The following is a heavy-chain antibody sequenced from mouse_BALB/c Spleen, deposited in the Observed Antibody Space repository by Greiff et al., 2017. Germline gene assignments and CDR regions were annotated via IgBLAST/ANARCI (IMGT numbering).Heavy chain of an antibody. D-gene: IGHD2-1*01. CDR2: ISSGSSTI. CDR1: GFTFSSFG. V-gene: IGHV5-17*02. J-gene: IGHJ1*01. CDR3: ARGFRTTWYFDV. Sequence: EVQLVESGGGLVQPGGSRKLSCAASGFTFSSFGMHWVRQAPEKGLEWVAYISSGSSTIYYADTVKGRFTISRDNPKNTLFLEMTSLRSEDTAMYYCARGFRTTWYFDVWGAGTTVTVSS.